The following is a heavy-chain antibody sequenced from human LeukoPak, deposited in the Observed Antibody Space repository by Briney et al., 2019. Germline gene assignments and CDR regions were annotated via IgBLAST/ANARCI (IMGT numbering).Heavy chain of an antibody. CDR1: GFTFSSYS. V-gene: IGHV3-21*04. D-gene: IGHD3-10*01. J-gene: IGHJ3*02. Sequence: GGSLRLSCAAPGFTFSSYSMTWVRQAPGKGLEWVSPISSSSSYIYYADSVKGRFTISRDNAKNSLYLQMNSLRAEDTAVYYCARGFSGAFDIWGQGTMVTVSS. CDR2: ISSSSSYI. CDR3: ARGFSGAFDI.